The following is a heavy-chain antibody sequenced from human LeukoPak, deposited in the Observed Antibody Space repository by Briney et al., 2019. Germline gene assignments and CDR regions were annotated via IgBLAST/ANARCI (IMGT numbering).Heavy chain of an antibody. CDR3: ARGGHWFDP. CDR2: IDREGGTK. CDR1: GFTFSTYW. J-gene: IGHJ5*02. Sequence: GGSLRLSCAASGFTFSTYWMHWVRQAPGKGLMWVSRIDREGGTKNYVDSVKGRFTISRDNAKNTLYLQMNTLRAEDTAVYYCARGGHWFDPWGQGTLVTVSS. V-gene: IGHV3-74*01.